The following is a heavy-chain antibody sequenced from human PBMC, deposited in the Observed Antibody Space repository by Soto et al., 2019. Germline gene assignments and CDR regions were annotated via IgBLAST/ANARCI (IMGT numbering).Heavy chain of an antibody. J-gene: IGHJ4*02. CDR3: ERHMGWELLRFDY. D-gene: IGHD1-26*01. V-gene: IGHV4-39*01. CDR2: IYYSGST. Sequence: QLQLQESGPGLVKPSETLSLTCTVSGGSISSSSYYWGWIRQPPGKGLEWIGSIYYSGSTYYNPSLKSRVTISVDTSTNQLSLKLSSVTAADTAVYYCERHMGWELLRFDYWGQGTLVTVSS. CDR1: GGSISSSSYY.